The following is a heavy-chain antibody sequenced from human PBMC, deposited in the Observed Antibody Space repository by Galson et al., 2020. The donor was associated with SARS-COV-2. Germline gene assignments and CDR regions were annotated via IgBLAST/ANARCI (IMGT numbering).Heavy chain of an antibody. CDR1: GGSISSSSYY. CDR3: ASENYGDYVPAY. V-gene: IGHV4-39*07. D-gene: IGHD4-17*01. J-gene: IGHJ4*02. Sequence: SETLSLTCTVSGGSISSSSYYWGWIRQPPGKGLEWIGSIYYSGSTYYNPSLKSRVTISVDTSKNQFSLKLSSVTAADTAVYYCASENYGDYVPAYWGQGTLVTVSS. CDR2: IYYSGST.